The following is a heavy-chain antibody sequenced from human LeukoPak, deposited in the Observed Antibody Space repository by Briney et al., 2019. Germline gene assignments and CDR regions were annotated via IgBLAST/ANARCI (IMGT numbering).Heavy chain of an antibody. V-gene: IGHV3-21*04. CDR3: ARDLHYCVAMDV. Sequence: GGSLRLSCAASGFTFSSYSMNWVRQAPGKGLEWVSSIGSDNKPHYSESVKGRFAISRDNSKNTLFLQLHNLRVEDTALYYCARDLHYCVAMDVWGQGTTVTVSS. CDR2: IGSDNKP. J-gene: IGHJ6*02. CDR1: GFTFSSYS. D-gene: IGHD4-17*01.